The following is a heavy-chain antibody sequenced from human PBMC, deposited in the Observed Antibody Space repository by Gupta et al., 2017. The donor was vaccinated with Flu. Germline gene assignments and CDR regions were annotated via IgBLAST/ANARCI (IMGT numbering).Heavy chain of an antibody. D-gene: IGHD2/OR15-2a*01. J-gene: IGHJ4*02. V-gene: IGHV3-33*01. CDR3: ASDHMAVLSPPFVI. CDR1: GVMCSNYG. CDR2: IWYDGRNK. Sequence: QVSLVESGGGVVQPGTSLILSLAAYGVMCSNYGMHWVRQAPGKGLEWVAVIWYDGRNKYYADVVKGRFTISRDNSKNTLDLQLNSLRAGATAVYSCASDHMAVLSPPFVIWGQGTLVSVSS.